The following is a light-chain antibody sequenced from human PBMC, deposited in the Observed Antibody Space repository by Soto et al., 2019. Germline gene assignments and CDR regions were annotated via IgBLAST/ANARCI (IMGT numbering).Light chain of an antibody. CDR1: QSISSY. Sequence: IQMTQSPSSLSASVGDRVTITCRASQSISSYLNWYQQKPGKAPKLLIYAASSLQSGVPSRFSGSGSGTDFTLTISSLQPEDFGTYYCQQSYTSPVTFGGGTKVDIK. CDR2: AAS. CDR3: QQSYTSPVT. V-gene: IGKV1-39*01. J-gene: IGKJ4*01.